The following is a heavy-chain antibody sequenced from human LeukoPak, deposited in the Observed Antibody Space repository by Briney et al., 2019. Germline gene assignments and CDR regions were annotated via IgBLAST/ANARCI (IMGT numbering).Heavy chain of an antibody. V-gene: IGHV1-24*01. CDR3: ATETGNFYFYS. D-gene: IGHD1-7*01. CDR1: GYTLTELS. Sequence: ASVKVSCKVSGYTLTELSMHWVRQAPGKGLEWMGGFDPEDDEIIYAQRFQGRVTMTEDASIDTAYMELRSLRSEDTAVYYCATETGNFYFYSWGQGTLVTVSS. CDR2: FDPEDDEI. J-gene: IGHJ4*02.